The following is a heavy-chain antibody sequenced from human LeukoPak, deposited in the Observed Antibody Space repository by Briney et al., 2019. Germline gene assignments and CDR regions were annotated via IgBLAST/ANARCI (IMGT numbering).Heavy chain of an antibody. CDR2: IYTNGRDT. V-gene: IGHV3-23*05. J-gene: IGHJ4*02. CDR3: AKAQSFIVAVFDY. Sequence: GGSLRLSCAASGFNIRSLGMNWVRQAPGKGLEWVSGIYTNGRDTRYADFVKGRFTISRDDSKNTVYLQMHSLRAEDTAVYYCAKAQSFIVAVFDYWGQGTLVTVSS. D-gene: IGHD5-12*01. CDR1: GFNIRSLG.